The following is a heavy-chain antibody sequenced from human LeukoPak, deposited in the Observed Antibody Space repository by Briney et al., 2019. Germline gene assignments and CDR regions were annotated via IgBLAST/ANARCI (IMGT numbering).Heavy chain of an antibody. CDR3: AREYRGNSFALGDY. CDR2: ISSSSTI. V-gene: IGHV3-48*02. D-gene: IGHD4-23*01. Sequence: GGSLRLSCAASGFTFSTYSMNWVRQAPGKGLEWVSYISSSSTIYYADSVKGRFTISRDNAKNSLYLQMNSLRDEDTAVYYCAREYRGNSFALGDYWGQGTLVTVSS. CDR1: GFTFSTYS. J-gene: IGHJ4*02.